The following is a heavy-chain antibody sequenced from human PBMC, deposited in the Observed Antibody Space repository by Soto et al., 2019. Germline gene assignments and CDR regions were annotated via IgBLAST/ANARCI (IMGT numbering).Heavy chain of an antibody. D-gene: IGHD2-15*01. V-gene: IGHV1-18*01. CDR2: ISAYNGNT. CDR3: ARDRVGGYCSGGSCYDAFDI. J-gene: IGHJ3*02. Sequence: XSVKVACKASGYPFTSYGISWVRQAPGQGLEWMGWISAYNGNTNYAQKLQGRVTMTTDTSTSTAYMELRSLRSDDTAVYYCARDRVGGYCSGGSCYDAFDIWGQGTMVT. CDR1: GYPFTSYG.